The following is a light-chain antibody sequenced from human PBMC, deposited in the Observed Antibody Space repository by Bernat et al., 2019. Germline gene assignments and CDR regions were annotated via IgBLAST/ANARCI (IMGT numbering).Light chain of an antibody. J-gene: IGLJ1*01. CDR2: DVS. CDR1: SSDVGGYNY. CDR3: SSYTSSSTLNV. Sequence: QSALTQPASVSGSPGQSITISCPGTSSDVGGYNYVSWYQQHPGKPPKLMIYDVSNRPSGVSNRFSGSKSGNTASLTISGLQAEDEADYYCSSYTSSSTLNVFGTGTKVTVL. V-gene: IGLV2-14*03.